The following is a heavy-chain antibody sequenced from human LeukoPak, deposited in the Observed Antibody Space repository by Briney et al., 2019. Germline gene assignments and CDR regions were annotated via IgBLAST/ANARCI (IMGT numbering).Heavy chain of an antibody. D-gene: IGHD5-12*01. V-gene: IGHV4-59*01. J-gene: IGHJ4*02. CDR1: GGSISSYY. CDR3: ARDSYSGRAHFDS. Sequence: SETLSLTCTVSGGSISSYYWNWIRQPPGKGLEWIGYIHYSGSTNYVPSLKSRVTISVDTSKNQFSLKLSSVTAADTAVYYCARDSYSGRAHFDSWGQGTLVTVSS. CDR2: IHYSGST.